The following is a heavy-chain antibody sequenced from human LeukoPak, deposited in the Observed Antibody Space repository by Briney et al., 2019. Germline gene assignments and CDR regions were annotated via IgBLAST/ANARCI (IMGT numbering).Heavy chain of an antibody. J-gene: IGHJ4*02. D-gene: IGHD3-3*01. V-gene: IGHV1-2*02. Sequence: ASVKVSCKASGYTFTSYGISWVRQAPGQGLEWMGWINPNSGGTNYAQKFQGRVTMTRDTSISTAYMELSRLRSDDTAVYYCARVQNFWSGYDYWGQGTLVTVSS. CDR3: ARVQNFWSGYDY. CDR2: INPNSGGT. CDR1: GYTFTSYG.